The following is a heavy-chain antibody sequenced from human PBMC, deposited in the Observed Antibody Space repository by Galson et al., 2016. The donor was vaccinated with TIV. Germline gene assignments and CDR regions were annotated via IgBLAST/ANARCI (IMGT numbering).Heavy chain of an antibody. V-gene: IGHV3-23*01. CDR1: GFTFSGYA. CDR3: ARTTPPPVSSNGWNDAFDF. J-gene: IGHJ3*01. Sequence: SLRLSCAASGFTFSGYAMSWVRQAPGKGLEWVSVVTGRSRSTHYADSVRGRFTISRDNPRNTLSLQMNSLRVEDTAVYFCARTTPPPVSSNGWNDAFDFWGQGTIVTVSS. CDR2: VTGRSRST. D-gene: IGHD6-19*01.